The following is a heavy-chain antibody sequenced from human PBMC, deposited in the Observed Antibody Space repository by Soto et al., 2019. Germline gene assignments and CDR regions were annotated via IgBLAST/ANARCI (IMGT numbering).Heavy chain of an antibody. CDR1: GGSISSYY. J-gene: IGHJ4*02. D-gene: IGHD6-19*01. CDR2: IYYSGST. V-gene: IGHV4-59*01. Sequence: SETLSLTCTVSGGSISSYYWSWIRQPPGKGLEWIGYIYYSGSTNYNPSLKSRVTISVDTSKNQFSLKLSSVTAADTAVYYCARVGPLIAVANARYYFDYWGQG. CDR3: ARVGPLIAVANARYYFDY.